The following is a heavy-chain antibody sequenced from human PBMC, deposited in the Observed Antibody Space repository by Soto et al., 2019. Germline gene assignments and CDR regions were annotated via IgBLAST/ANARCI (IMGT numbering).Heavy chain of an antibody. CDR2: INPSGGST. J-gene: IGHJ5*02. V-gene: IGHV1-46*01. D-gene: IGHD7-27*01. CDR1: GYTFTIYY. Sequence: ASVKVSCKASGYTFTIYYMHGVLQAPLQGLEWMGIINPSGGSTSYAQKFQGRVTMTRDTSTSTVYMELSSLRSEDTAVYYCARVTYPGNWFDPWGQGTLVTVSS. CDR3: ARVTYPGNWFDP.